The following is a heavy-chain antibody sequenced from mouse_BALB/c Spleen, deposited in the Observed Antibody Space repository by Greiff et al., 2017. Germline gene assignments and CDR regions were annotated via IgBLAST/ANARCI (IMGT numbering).Heavy chain of an antibody. V-gene: IGHV14-4*02. Sequence: VQLKQSGAELVRSGASVKLSCTASGFNIKDYYMHWVKQRPEQGLEWIGWIDPENGDTEYAPKFQGKATMTADTSSNTAYLQLSSLTSEDTAVYYCNPVVVFYAMDYWGQGTSVTVSS. CDR1: GFNIKDYY. D-gene: IGHD1-1*01. J-gene: IGHJ4*01. CDR3: NPVVVFYAMDY. CDR2: IDPENGDT.